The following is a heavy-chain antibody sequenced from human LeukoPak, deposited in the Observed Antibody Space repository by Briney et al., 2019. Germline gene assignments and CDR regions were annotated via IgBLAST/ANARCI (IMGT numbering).Heavy chain of an antibody. CDR1: GYTFTSYG. D-gene: IGHD2-15*01. CDR2: ISAYNGNT. J-gene: IGHJ4*02. V-gene: IGHV1-18*01. Sequence: ASVKVSCKASGYTFTSYGISWVRQAPGQGLEWMGWISAYNGNTNYAQKLQGRVTMTTDTSTSTAYMELRSLRSDDTAVYYCASERDYCSGGSSYRYYFDYWGQGTLVAVSS. CDR3: ASERDYCSGGSSYRYYFDY.